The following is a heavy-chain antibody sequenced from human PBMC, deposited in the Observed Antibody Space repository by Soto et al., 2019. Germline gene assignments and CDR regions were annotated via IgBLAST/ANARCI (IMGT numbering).Heavy chain of an antibody. Sequence: GGSLRLSCTASGFTFGDYAMSWFRQAPGKGLEWVGFIRSKAYGGTTEYNASVKGRFTISRDDSKNIAYLQMNSLKTEDTAVYYCTRDELSYYYYGMDVWGQGTTVTVSS. J-gene: IGHJ6*02. CDR2: IRSKAYGGTT. V-gene: IGHV3-49*01. CDR1: GFTFGDYA. CDR3: TRDELSYYYYGMDV.